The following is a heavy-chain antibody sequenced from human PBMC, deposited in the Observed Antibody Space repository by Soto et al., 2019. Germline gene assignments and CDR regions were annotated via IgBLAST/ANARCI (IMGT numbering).Heavy chain of an antibody. J-gene: IGHJ6*02. V-gene: IGHV3-11*01. CDR1: GFTFSDYS. Sequence: LRLSCAASGFTFSDYSMNWVRQAPGKGLEWVSYISRSGSDIYYADSVKGRFTISRDNAKNSLFLQMNSLRAEDTAVYYCATVGYCSSTSCQTRYYYYGMDVWGQGTTVTVSS. CDR2: ISRSGSDI. CDR3: ATVGYCSSTSCQTRYYYYGMDV. D-gene: IGHD2-2*03.